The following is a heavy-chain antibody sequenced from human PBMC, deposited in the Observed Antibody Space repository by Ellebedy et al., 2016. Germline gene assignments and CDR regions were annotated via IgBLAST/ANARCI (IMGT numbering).Heavy chain of an antibody. D-gene: IGHD6-6*01. CDR1: GGSFSGYY. V-gene: IGHV4-34*01. CDR2: INHSGST. CDR3: ARDPMAARAFDI. Sequence: GSLRLXXAVYGGSFSGYYWSWIRQPPGKGLEWIGEINHSGSTNYNPSLKSRVTISVDTSKNQFSLKLSSVTAADTAVYYCARDPMAARAFDIWGQGTMVTVSS. J-gene: IGHJ3*02.